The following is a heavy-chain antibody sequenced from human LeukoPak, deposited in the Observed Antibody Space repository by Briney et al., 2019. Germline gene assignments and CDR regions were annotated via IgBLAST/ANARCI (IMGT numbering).Heavy chain of an antibody. CDR2: VIPIFGTA. D-gene: IGHD4-11*01. J-gene: IGHJ3*02. Sequence: ASVKVSCKASGGTFRGSAISWVRQAPGQGLEWMGGVIPIFGTANYAQKFQGRVTITADESTSTAYMELNSLRSEDSAVYYCARAIVAVTTPNGAFDIWGQGTMVTVSS. CDR1: GGTFRGSA. CDR3: ARAIVAVTTPNGAFDI. V-gene: IGHV1-69*13.